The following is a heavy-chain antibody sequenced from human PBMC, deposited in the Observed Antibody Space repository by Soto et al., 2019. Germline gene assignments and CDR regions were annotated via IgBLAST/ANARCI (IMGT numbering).Heavy chain of an antibody. D-gene: IGHD6-19*01. CDR3: VSDQKREHFETSGPNWFAT. V-gene: IGHV3-21*02. CDR2: ISRTSSYI. Sequence: EVQLVESGGGLVRPGGSLRLSCVVSGLTFSTYSMSWVRQTPGKGLEWVSSISRTSSYIYYRDSVKGRFTISRDNAKNSLYLQMNGLRVEDTAVYYCVSDQKREHFETSGPNWFATWGQGTLVTVSS. CDR1: GLTFSTYS. J-gene: IGHJ5*02.